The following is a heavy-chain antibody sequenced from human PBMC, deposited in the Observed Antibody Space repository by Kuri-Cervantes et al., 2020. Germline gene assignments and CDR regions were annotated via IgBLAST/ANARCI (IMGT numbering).Heavy chain of an antibody. CDR1: GFTFTSSA. V-gene: IGHV1-58*01. CDR2: IVVGSGNT. D-gene: IGHD6-19*01. Sequence: SVKVSCKASGFTFTSSAVQWVRQARGQRLEWIGWIVVGSGNTNYAQKFQGRVTMTTDTSTSTAYMELRSLRSDDTAVYYCARDYGVYSSGRIDYWGQGTLVTVSS. J-gene: IGHJ4*02. CDR3: ARDYGVYSSGRIDY.